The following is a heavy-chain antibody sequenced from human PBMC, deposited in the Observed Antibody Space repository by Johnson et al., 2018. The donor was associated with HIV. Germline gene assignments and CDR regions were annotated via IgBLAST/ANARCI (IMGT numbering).Heavy chain of an antibody. CDR3: EKDKYGRGTRRYAFDI. CDR1: GFTFDNYA. D-gene: IGHD3-10*02. J-gene: IGHJ3*02. Sequence: VQLVESGGGLVQPGRSLRLSCAASGFTFDNYAMHWVRQAPGKGLEWVSGISWNSGTIAYADSVKVRFTISRDNAENSLYLQMNSLTAEDTAMYYCEKDKYGRGTRRYAFDIWGQGTMVTVSS. CDR2: ISWNSGTI. V-gene: IGHV3-9*01.